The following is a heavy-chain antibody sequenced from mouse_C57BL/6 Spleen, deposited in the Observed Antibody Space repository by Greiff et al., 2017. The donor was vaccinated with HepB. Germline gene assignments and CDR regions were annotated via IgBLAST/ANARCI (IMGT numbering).Heavy chain of an antibody. J-gene: IGHJ2*01. CDR2: IDPETGGT. CDR1: GYTFTDYE. D-gene: IGHD3-1*01. Sequence: VQVVESGAELVRPGASVTLSCKASGYTFTDYEMHWVKQTPVHGLEWIGAIDPETGGTAYNQKFKGKAILTADKSSSTAYMELRSLTSEDSAVYYGTRSGWDGGFDYWGQGTTLTVSS. CDR3: TRSGWDGGFDY. V-gene: IGHV1-15*01.